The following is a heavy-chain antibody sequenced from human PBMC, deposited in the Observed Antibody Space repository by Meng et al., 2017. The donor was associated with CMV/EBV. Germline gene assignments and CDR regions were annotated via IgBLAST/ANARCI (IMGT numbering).Heavy chain of an antibody. CDR2: MNPNSGNT. J-gene: IGHJ6*02. CDR1: GYTFTSYD. CDR3: ARVSGGAYGMDV. V-gene: IGHV1-8*01. D-gene: IGHD2/OR15-2a*01. Sequence: ASVKVSCKASGYTFTSYDINWVRQATGQGLEWMGWMNPNSGNTGYAQKFQGRVTMTRNTSISTAYMELSSLRSEDTAVYSCARVSGGAYGMDVWGQGTTVTVSS.